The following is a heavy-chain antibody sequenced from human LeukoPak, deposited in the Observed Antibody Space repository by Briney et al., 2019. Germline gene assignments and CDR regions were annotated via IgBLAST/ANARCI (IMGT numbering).Heavy chain of an antibody. D-gene: IGHD3-3*01. CDR2: IWYGGSNK. J-gene: IGHJ6*03. CDR3: AKGLYDFWSGSPGDYYYYMDV. V-gene: IGHV3-33*08. CDR1: GFTFSSYG. Sequence: GGSLRLSCVASGFTFSSYGMHWVRQAPGKGLEWVAVIWYGGSNKYYADSVKGRFTISRDNSKNTLYLQMNSLRAEDTAVYYCAKGLYDFWSGSPGDYYYYMDVWGKGTTVTVSS.